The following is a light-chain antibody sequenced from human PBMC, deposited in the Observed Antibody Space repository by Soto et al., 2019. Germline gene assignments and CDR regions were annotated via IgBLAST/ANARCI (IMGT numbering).Light chain of an antibody. Sequence: IQLTQSPSSLSASVGDRVTVTCRASQGISSYLAWYQQKPGKAPKLLIYAASTLQSGVPSRFSGSGSGTDFTLTILSLQPEDSSTYYWQHLESSPLTFGPGTKVDIK. CDR2: AAS. CDR3: QHLESSPLT. V-gene: IGKV1-9*01. J-gene: IGKJ3*01. CDR1: QGISSY.